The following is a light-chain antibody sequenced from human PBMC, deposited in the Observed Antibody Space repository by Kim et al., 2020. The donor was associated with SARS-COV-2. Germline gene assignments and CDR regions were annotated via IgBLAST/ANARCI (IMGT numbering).Light chain of an antibody. CDR2: DNN. CDR1: SSNIGSNL. Sequence: QAVVTQPPSVSAAPGQKVTISCSGSSSNIGSNLVSWYQQLPGTAPKLLIYDNNKRPSGIPDRFSGSKSGTSATLGITGLQTGDEADYYCGTWDGSLSAGVFGGGTQLTVL. V-gene: IGLV1-51*01. CDR3: GTWDGSLSAGV. J-gene: IGLJ3*02.